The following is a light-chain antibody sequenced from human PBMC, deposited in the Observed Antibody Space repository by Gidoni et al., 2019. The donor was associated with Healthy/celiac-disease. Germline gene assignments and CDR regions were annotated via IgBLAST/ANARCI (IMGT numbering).Light chain of an antibody. V-gene: IGLV3-25*03. CDR3: QSADSSGTYQV. CDR2: KDS. J-gene: IGLJ3*02. Sequence: SYELTQPPSVSVSPGQTARITCSGDACPKQYAYWYQQKPGQAPVLVVSKDSERPSGIPKRFSGSSSRTTVTLTIIGVQAEDESDYYCQSADSSGTYQVFGGGTKLPVL. CDR1: ACPKQY.